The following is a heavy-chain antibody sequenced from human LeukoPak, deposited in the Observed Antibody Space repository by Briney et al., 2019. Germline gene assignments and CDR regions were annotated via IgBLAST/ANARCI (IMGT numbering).Heavy chain of an antibody. CDR3: ARGVGYSGD. CDR2: INHSGST. CDR1: GGSFSGYF. J-gene: IGHJ4*02. D-gene: IGHD6-13*01. Sequence: SETLSLTCAVYGGSFSGYFWNWIRQPPGKGLEWIGEINHSGSTNYNPSLKSRVTISVDKSKNQFSLKLSSVTAADTAVYYCARGVGYSGDWGQGTLVTVSS. V-gene: IGHV4-34*01.